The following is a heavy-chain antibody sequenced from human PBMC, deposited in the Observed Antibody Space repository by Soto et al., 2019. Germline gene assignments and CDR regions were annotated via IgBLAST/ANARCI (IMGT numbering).Heavy chain of an antibody. CDR1: GGTITSSRYY. CDR3: TFGHDRKDLYY. V-gene: IGHV4-39*01. J-gene: IGHJ6*01. Sequence: SEALSLTWTVSGGTITSSRYYWGWIRQPPGKGLEGVGNIYYSGSTYYNPSLKSRVTISVDTSKNQISLKLSSVTAADTAVYECTFGHDRKDLYY. D-gene: IGHD3-16*01. CDR2: IYYSGST.